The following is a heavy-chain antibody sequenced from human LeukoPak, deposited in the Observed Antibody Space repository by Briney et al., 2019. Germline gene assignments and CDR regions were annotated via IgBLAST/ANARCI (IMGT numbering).Heavy chain of an antibody. J-gene: IGHJ3*02. Sequence: SETLSLTCTVSGGSISSSSYYWGWIRQPPGKGLEWIGSIYYSGSTYYNPSLKSRVTISVDTSKNQFSLKLSSVTAADTAVYYCATASRGYCSSTSCYTGLGAFDIWGQGTMVTVSS. V-gene: IGHV4-39*01. CDR2: IYYSGST. CDR3: ATASRGYCSSTSCYTGLGAFDI. CDR1: GGSISSSSYY. D-gene: IGHD2-2*02.